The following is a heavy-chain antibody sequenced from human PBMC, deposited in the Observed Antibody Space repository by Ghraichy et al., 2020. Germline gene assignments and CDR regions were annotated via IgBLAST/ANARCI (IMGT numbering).Heavy chain of an antibody. J-gene: IGHJ4*02. D-gene: IGHD6-6*01. V-gene: IGHV3-73*01. CDR1: GFTFSGSA. CDR3: TRLRSIVGADY. CDR2: IRTKSNKYAT. Sequence: LSLTCAASGFTFSGSAMHWVRQASGKGLEWIGRIRTKSNKYATLYGASVKGRFTISRDDSKNTVYLQINSLKTEDTALYYCTRLRSIVGADYWGQGTLVTVSS.